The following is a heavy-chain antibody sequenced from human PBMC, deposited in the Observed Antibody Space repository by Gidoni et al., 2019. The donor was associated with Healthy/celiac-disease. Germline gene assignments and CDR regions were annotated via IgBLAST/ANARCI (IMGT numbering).Heavy chain of an antibody. J-gene: IGHJ4*02. D-gene: IGHD3-16*02. Sequence: QVQLVQSGAEVKKPGASVKVSCKASGYTFTSYGISWVRPAPGQGLEWMGWISAYNGNTNYAQKLQGRVTMTTDTSTSTAYMELRSLRSDDTAVYYCALFMITFGGVIPERGYFDYWGQGTLVTVSS. V-gene: IGHV1-18*01. CDR2: ISAYNGNT. CDR3: ALFMITFGGVIPERGYFDY. CDR1: GYTFTSYG.